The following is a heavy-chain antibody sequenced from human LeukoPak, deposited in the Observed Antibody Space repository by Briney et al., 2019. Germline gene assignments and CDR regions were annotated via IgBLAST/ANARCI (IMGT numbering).Heavy chain of an antibody. Sequence: SETLSLTCTVSGGSISSSTYYWGWIRQPPGKGLEWIGSIYYSGSTYYNPSLKSRVTISVDTSKNQFSLELSSVTAADTAVYYCARRVYYDSPFDYWGQGTLVTVS. D-gene: IGHD3-22*01. CDR1: GGSISSSTYY. J-gene: IGHJ4*02. CDR3: ARRVYYDSPFDY. CDR2: IYYSGST. V-gene: IGHV4-39*01.